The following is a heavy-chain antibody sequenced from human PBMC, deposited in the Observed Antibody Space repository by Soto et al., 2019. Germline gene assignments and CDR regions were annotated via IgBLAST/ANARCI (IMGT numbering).Heavy chain of an antibody. J-gene: IGHJ1*01. CDR3: ARATTSDGV. V-gene: IGHV1-3*01. Sequence: QVHLVQSGAEVKKPGASVKVSCKASGYIFSTYTMHWVRQAPGQRLEWMGWINAANGNTKYSQNFQGRVTISRDTSASTAYLELSSLRSEDTAVYYCARATTSDGVWGQGTLVTVSS. D-gene: IGHD1-26*01. CDR2: INAANGNT. CDR1: GYIFSTYT.